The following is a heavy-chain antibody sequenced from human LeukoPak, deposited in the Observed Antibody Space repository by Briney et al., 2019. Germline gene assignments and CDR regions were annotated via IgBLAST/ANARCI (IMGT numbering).Heavy chain of an antibody. V-gene: IGHV3-23*01. D-gene: IGHD3-22*01. J-gene: IGHJ4*02. CDR3: AKDRYYDNSGNHYESEK. Sequence: GGSLRLSCATSGFTFRNYGMSWVRQAPGKGLDWVSAVSGGGGTTNYADSVTGRFTISRGNSKNTLYLQMNSLRVEDTAVYYCAKDRYYDNSGNHYESEKWGQGTLVTVSS. CDR1: GFTFRNYG. CDR2: VSGGGGTT.